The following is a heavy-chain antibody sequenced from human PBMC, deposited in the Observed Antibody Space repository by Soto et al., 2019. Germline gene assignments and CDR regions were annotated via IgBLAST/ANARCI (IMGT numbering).Heavy chain of an antibody. D-gene: IGHD1-1*01. J-gene: IGHJ4*02. Sequence: QVQLQESGPGLVKPSQTLSLTCTVSGGSISSGGTGSYWTWIRQLPGKGLEWIGYIYYTGNTYYRPPLKSRPTISVDTADHQLSLKRTSVTSSDTAVYFCASGHDAYKVRYWGQGPLVTVSS. CDR3: ASGHDAYKVRY. CDR1: GGSISSGGTGSY. CDR2: IYYTGNT. V-gene: IGHV4-31*03.